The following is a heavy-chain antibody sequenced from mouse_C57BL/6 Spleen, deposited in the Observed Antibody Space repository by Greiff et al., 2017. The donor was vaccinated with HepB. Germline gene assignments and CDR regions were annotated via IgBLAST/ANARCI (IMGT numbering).Heavy chain of an antibody. J-gene: IGHJ2*01. CDR3: ARGGIYYGTYYFDY. Sequence: VQLQQPGAELVMPGASVKLSCKASGYTFTSYWMHWVKQRPGHGLEWIGEIDPSDSYTNYNQKFKGKSTLTADKSSSTAYMQLSSLTSEDSAVYYCARGGIYYGTYYFDYWGQGTTLTVSS. CDR1: GYTFTSYW. CDR2: IDPSDSYT. V-gene: IGHV1-69*01. D-gene: IGHD2-1*01.